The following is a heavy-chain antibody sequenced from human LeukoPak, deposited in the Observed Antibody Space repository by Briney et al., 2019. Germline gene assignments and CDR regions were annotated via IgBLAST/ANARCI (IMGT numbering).Heavy chain of an antibody. CDR1: ILTFNADV. D-gene: IGHD4-17*01. V-gene: IGHV3-7*03. Sequence: GGSLRLSCAASILTFNADVMGWVRQAPGKGLEWVANIKRDGSEKYYVDTVKGRFTISRDNAKNLLYLQMNSLRAEDTAVYYCVKTAYGDYGYFDYWGQGTLVTVSS. J-gene: IGHJ4*02. CDR2: IKRDGSEK. CDR3: VKTAYGDYGYFDY.